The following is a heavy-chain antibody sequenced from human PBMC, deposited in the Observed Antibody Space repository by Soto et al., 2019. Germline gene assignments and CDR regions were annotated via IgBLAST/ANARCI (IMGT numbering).Heavy chain of an antibody. V-gene: IGHV3-72*01. Sequence: GGSLRLSCAASGFTLSDQYMDWVRQAPGWGLEWVGRSRNKGNSYTTEYAASVKGRFTISRDHSQNSLYLQMSSLTTEDTAVYYCASSWGDQRRFDYWGQGTLVTVSS. D-gene: IGHD2-21*02. CDR1: GFTLSDQY. CDR2: SRNKGNSYTT. CDR3: ASSWGDQRRFDY. J-gene: IGHJ4*02.